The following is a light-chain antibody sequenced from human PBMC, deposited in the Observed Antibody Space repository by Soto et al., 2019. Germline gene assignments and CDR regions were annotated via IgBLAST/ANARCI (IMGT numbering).Light chain of an antibody. J-gene: IGKJ1*01. CDR2: GAS. CDR3: QHYDTFSWT. CDR1: EGIDTS. Sequence: DIQMTQSPSTLSVSLGDRSTITCRASEGIDTSLAWFQQRPGKAPKVLIAGASGLMNGVPSTFSGSGSGTEFALTISSVQPDDFATYFCQHYDTFSWTFGQGTKVDIK. V-gene: IGKV1-5*01.